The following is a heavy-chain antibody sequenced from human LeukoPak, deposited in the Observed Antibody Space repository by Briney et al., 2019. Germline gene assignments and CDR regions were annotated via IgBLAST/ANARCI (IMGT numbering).Heavy chain of an antibody. CDR2: IYSGGST. D-gene: IGHD4-23*01. CDR1: GFTVSNNY. J-gene: IGHJ4*02. CDR3: ARDLDYGGNSGFDY. Sequence: GGSLRLSCAASGFTVSNNYMSWVRQAPGKGLEWVSLIYSGGSTYYADSVKGRFTISRDNSKNTLYLQMNSLRAEDTAVYFCARDLDYGGNSGFDYWGQGTLVTVSS. V-gene: IGHV3-53*01.